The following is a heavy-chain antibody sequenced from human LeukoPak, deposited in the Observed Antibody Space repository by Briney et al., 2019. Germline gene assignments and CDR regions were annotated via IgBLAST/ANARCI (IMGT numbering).Heavy chain of an antibody. J-gene: IGHJ6*02. V-gene: IGHV4-4*07. CDR1: GGSISSYY. CDR3: AREKRQRLSRGYGMDV. D-gene: IGHD6-25*01. CDR2: IYTSGST. Sequence: PSETLSLTCTVSGGSISSYYWSWIRQPAGKGLEWIGRIYTSGSTNYNPSLKSRVTMSVDTSKNQFSLKLSSVTAADTAVYYCAREKRQRLSRGYGMDVWGQGTTVTVSS.